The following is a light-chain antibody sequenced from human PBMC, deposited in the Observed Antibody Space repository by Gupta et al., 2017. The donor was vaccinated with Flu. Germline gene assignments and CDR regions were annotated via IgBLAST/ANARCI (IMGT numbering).Light chain of an antibody. Sequence: SLSASVGDTITLNCRARQSVSSYLNWYQQKPGKAPRLLIYATSSLQRGVKSRFRGSGAVTDFTLTISTLQPEDFATYYCQQTDTDPPSLTFGGGTKVEV. CDR1: QSVSSY. CDR3: QQTDTDPPSLT. CDR2: ATS. J-gene: IGKJ4*01. V-gene: IGKV1-39*01.